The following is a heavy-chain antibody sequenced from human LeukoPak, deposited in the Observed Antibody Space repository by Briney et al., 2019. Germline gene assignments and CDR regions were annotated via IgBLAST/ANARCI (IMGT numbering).Heavy chain of an antibody. CDR1: GFTFSSYW. Sequence: GGSLRLSCAASGFTFSSYWMHWVRQAPGKGLVWVSRINSDGGSTRYADSVKGRFTISRDNAKNTLYLQMNSLRAEDTAVYYCARDPTYYYGSGSCNYFDYWGQGTLVTVSS. J-gene: IGHJ4*02. CDR3: ARDPTYYYGSGSCNYFDY. CDR2: INSDGGST. D-gene: IGHD3-10*01. V-gene: IGHV3-74*01.